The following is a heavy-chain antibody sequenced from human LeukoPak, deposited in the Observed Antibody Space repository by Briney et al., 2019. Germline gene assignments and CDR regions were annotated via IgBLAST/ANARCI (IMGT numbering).Heavy chain of an antibody. V-gene: IGHV3-23*01. CDR1: GFTFSNYA. CDR2: IRGSGGST. CDR3: AKWGRWLAVSWY. D-gene: IGHD6-19*01. J-gene: IGHJ4*02. Sequence: GGSLRLSCAASGFTFSNYAMSWVRQSPGKGLEWVSAIRGSGGSTYYADSVKGRFTISRDNSKNTLYLQMNSLRAEDTAVYYCAKWGRWLAVSWYWGQGTLVTVSS.